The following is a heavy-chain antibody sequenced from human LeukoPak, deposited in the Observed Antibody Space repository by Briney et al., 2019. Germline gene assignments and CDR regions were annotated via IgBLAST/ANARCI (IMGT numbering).Heavy chain of an antibody. J-gene: IGHJ6*03. CDR3: ARAHAYYYYMDV. CDR2: IYTSGST. CDR1: GGSISSGSYY. Sequence: SSETLSLTCTVSGGSISSGSYYWSWIRQPAGKGLEWIGRIYTSGSTNYNPSLKSRVTISVDTSKNQFSLKLCSVTAADTAVYYCARAHAYYYYMDVWGKGTTVTVSS. V-gene: IGHV4-61*02.